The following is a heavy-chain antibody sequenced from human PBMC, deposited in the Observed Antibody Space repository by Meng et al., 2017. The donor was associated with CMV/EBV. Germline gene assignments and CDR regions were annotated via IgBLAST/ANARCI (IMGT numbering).Heavy chain of an antibody. Sequence: GESLKISCAASGFTFSSYAMHWVRQAPGKGLEWVAVISYDGSNKYYADSVKGRFTISRDNSKNTLYLQMNSLRAEDTAVYYCAREVPYDYSGYDLVEEPIAGLYYYYGMDVWGQGTTVTVSS. V-gene: IGHV3-30*04. J-gene: IGHJ6*02. CDR2: ISYDGSNK. D-gene: IGHD5-12*01. CDR3: AREVPYDYSGYDLVEEPIAGLYYYYGMDV. CDR1: GFTFSSYA.